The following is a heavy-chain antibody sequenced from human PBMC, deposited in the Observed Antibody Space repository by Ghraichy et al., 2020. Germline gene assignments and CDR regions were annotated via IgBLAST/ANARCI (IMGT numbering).Heavy chain of an antibody. CDR2: IKQDGSEQ. J-gene: IGHJ6*02. CDR1: GFPFSGYW. D-gene: IGHD6-6*01. Sequence: GGSLRLSCAASGFPFSGYWMSWVRQAPGKGLEWVANIKQDGSEQHYVDSVKGRFTLSRDNAENSLSLQINYLRAEDTAVYYCAKAISARPGGGLWYHYGMDVWGQGTTVTVSS. CDR3: AKAISARPGGGLWYHYGMDV. V-gene: IGHV3-7*01.